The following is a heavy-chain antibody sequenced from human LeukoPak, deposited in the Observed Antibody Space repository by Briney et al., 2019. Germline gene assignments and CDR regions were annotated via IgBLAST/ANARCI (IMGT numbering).Heavy chain of an antibody. CDR1: GFTLSDYT. Sequence: PGGSLRLSCAASGFTLSDYTMNWVRQAPGKGLEYVSSISGSSRHIYYADSVKGRFTISRDNTKSSLYLQMNSLRVEDMAVYYCARGYCGGDCYGDWGQGTLVTVSS. D-gene: IGHD2-21*02. CDR2: ISGSSRHI. CDR3: ARGYCGGDCYGD. J-gene: IGHJ1*01. V-gene: IGHV3-21*01.